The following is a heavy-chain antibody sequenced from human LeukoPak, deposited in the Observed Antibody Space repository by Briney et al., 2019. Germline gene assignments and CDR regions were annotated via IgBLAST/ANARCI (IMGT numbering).Heavy chain of an antibody. CDR1: GFTFSSSG. V-gene: IGHV3-23*01. J-gene: IGHJ4*02. Sequence: GGSLRLSCAASGFTFSSSGLSWVRQAPGKGLYWVSSISYSGDDTYYADSVKGRFTISRDNFKNTLYLQMNSLRAEDTAFYYCAKVRYGSGSYTFDYWGQGTLVTVSS. CDR2: ISYSGDDT. CDR3: AKVRYGSGSYTFDY. D-gene: IGHD3-10*01.